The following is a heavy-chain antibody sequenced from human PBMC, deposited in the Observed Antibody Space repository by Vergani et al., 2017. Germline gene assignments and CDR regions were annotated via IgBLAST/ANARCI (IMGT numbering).Heavy chain of an antibody. CDR3: TKGSRGYTGYFFDY. V-gene: IGHV3-23*01. D-gene: IGHD5-12*01. J-gene: IGHJ4*02. Sequence: EVQLLESGGDLVQPGGSLRLSCAASGFTFIMHAMSWVRQAPGKGLEWVSAISGSGGSTYYADSVKGRFIISRDNSKNTLHLQMNSLRADDTAVYYCTKGSRGYTGYFFDYWGQGTLATVSS. CDR2: ISGSGGST. CDR1: GFTFIMHA.